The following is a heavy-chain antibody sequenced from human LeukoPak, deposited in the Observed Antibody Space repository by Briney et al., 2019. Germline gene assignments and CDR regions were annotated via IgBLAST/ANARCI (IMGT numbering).Heavy chain of an antibody. CDR2: IYYSGST. CDR1: GDSVRTSNYY. V-gene: IGHV4-30-4*01. CDR3: ARTLAP. Sequence: SETLSLTCTVSGDSVRTSNYYWSWIRQPPGKGLEWIGYIYYSGSTYYNPSLKSRVTISVDTSKNQFSLKLSSVTAADTAVYYCARTLAPWGQGTLVTVSS. J-gene: IGHJ5*02.